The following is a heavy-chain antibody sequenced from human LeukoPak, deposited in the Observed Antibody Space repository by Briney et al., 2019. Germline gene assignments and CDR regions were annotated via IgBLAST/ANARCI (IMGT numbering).Heavy chain of an antibody. CDR1: GFTFSDYG. D-gene: IGHD3-22*01. Sequence: GGSLRLSCAASGFTFSDYGMHWGRQAPGKGLEWVAVISYDESSKYYADSVKGRFTISRDNSKNTLYLQMNSLRAEDTAVYYCAKGILYYDRSGQGDYWGQGTLVTVSS. V-gene: IGHV3-30*18. J-gene: IGHJ4*02. CDR2: ISYDESSK. CDR3: AKGILYYDRSGQGDY.